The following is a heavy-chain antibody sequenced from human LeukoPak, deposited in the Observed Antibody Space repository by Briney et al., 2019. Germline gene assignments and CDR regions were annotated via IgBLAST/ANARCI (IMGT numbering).Heavy chain of an antibody. J-gene: IGHJ4*02. CDR1: GGSIGNYY. CDR2: IRYSGST. CDR3: ARGSTNDWFLSA. D-gene: IGHD3-9*01. Sequence: SETLSLTCTVSGGSIGNYYWNWMRQPPGKGPEWIGHIRYSGSTVYNPSLKSRVSISVDTSKNQFSLKLSSVTAADTAVYYCARGSTNDWFLSAWGQGTLVTVSS. V-gene: IGHV4-59*01.